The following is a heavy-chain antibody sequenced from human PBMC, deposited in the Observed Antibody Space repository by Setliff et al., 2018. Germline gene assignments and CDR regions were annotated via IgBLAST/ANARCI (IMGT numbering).Heavy chain of an antibody. J-gene: IGHJ6*03. Sequence: PGASVKVSCKASGGTFSSYGISWVRQAPGQGLEWMGGTIPIFGTTDYAQKFRGRVTIITDESTSTAFMQRSSLRSEDTAVYYCVREGVDSRSSTDYRYYMDVWGKGTTVTVSS. V-gene: IGHV1-69*05. CDR3: VREGVDSRSSTDYRYYMDV. CDR2: TIPIFGTT. D-gene: IGHD3-22*01. CDR1: GGTFSSYG.